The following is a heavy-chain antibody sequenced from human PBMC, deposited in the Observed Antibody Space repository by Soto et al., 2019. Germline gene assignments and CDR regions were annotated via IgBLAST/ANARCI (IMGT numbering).Heavy chain of an antibody. CDR3: ARGEKDIVATIDYYYYYMDV. CDR1: GFTFSSYW. J-gene: IGHJ6*03. D-gene: IGHD5-12*01. CDR2: INSDGSST. Sequence: PGGSLRLSCAASGFTFSSYWLHWVRQAPGKGLVWVSRINSDGSSTSYADSVKGRFTISRDNAKNTLYLQMNSLRAEDTAVYYCARGEKDIVATIDYYYYYMDVWGKGTTVTVSS. V-gene: IGHV3-74*01.